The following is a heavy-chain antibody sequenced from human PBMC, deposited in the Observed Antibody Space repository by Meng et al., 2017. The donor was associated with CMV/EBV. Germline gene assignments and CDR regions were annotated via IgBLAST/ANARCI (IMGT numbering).Heavy chain of an antibody. V-gene: IGHV3-74*01. J-gene: IGHJ4*02. Sequence: LSCAASGFTFSRYWMHWVRQAPGKGLVWVSRINSDGSSIRYADSVKGRFTISRDNAKDTVYLQMDSLRAEDTAVYYCAILTSTVPRWGQGTLVTVSS. CDR2: INSDGSSI. CDR3: AILTSTVPR. CDR1: GFTFSRYW. D-gene: IGHD4-17*01.